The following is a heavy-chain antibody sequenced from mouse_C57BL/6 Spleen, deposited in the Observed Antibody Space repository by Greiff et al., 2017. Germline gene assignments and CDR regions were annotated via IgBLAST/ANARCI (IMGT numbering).Heavy chain of an antibody. D-gene: IGHD3-2*02. CDR1: GYTFTSYW. Sequence: QVQLQQPGAELVKPGASVKLSCKASGYTFTSYWMHWVKQRPGQGLEWIGMIHPNSGSTNYNERFKNKATLTVDKSSSTAYMQLSSLTSEDSAVYYCARSWEIAQATFVAYWGQGTLVTVSA. CDR3: ARSWEIAQATFVAY. J-gene: IGHJ3*01. CDR2: IHPNSGST. V-gene: IGHV1-64*01.